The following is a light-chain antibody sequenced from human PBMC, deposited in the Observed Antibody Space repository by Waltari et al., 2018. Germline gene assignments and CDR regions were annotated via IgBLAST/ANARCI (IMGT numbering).Light chain of an antibody. CDR2: GNN. J-gene: IGLJ3*02. V-gene: IGLV3-19*01. CDR3: GSRDSSLKGNCL. CDR1: SLRRYD. Sequence: SSELTQDPAVSVALGETVRIPCQGDSLRRYDASWYQQKPGQAPLLAIYGNNRRRSGIPDRFSGSGSGDTNSLTITGAQAEDEADYYCGSRDSSLKGNCLFGGGTKLTVL.